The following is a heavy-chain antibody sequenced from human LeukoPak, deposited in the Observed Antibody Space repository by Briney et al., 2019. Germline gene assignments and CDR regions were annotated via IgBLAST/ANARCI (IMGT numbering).Heavy chain of an antibody. CDR1: GFTVSSNY. D-gene: IGHD3-10*01. Sequence: PGGSLRLSCVASGFTVSSNYMSWVRQAPGKGLEWVSVIYSGSTKYYADSVKGRFTISRDNSKNTLYLQMHSLRAEDTGVYYCATGLYESGSYEAFDMWGQGTMVTVSS. V-gene: IGHV3-53*01. CDR3: ATGLYESGSYEAFDM. J-gene: IGHJ3*02. CDR2: IYSGSTK.